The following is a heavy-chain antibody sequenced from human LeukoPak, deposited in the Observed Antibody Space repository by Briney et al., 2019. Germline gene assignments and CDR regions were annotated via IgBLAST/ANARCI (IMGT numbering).Heavy chain of an antibody. V-gene: IGHV3-33*01. CDR1: GFTFSSYG. CDR3: ARDGGNSLYYYYYGMDV. CDR2: IWYDGSNK. D-gene: IGHD4-23*01. J-gene: IGHJ6*02. Sequence: GGSLRLSCAASGFTFSSYGMHWVRQAPGKGLEWVAVIWYDGSNKYYADSVKGRFTISRDNSKNTLYLQMNSLRAEDTAVYYCARDGGNSLYYYYYGMDVWGQGTTVTVSS.